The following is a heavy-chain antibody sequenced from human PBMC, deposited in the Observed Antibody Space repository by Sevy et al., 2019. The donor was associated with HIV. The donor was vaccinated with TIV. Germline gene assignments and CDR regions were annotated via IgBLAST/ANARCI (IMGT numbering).Heavy chain of an antibody. CDR3: AREGWTKPLDY. CDR2: LSYGSGEK. Sequence: GGSLRLSCAASGFTFSKYSMSWVRQPPGKGLEWVSTLSYGSGEKNYADSVKGRFTISRDNSKSSVYLQMKNLRPEDTAVYYCAREGWTKPLDYWGQGTLVTVSS. J-gene: IGHJ4*02. D-gene: IGHD2-15*01. V-gene: IGHV3-23*01. CDR1: GFTFSKYS.